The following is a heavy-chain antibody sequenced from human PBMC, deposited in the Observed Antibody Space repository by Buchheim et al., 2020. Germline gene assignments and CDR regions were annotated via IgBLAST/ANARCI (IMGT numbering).Heavy chain of an antibody. CDR1: GGSVSSSSYY. D-gene: IGHD6-6*01. J-gene: IGHJ6*03. CDR3: ARGVAYSSSSQAEFHYYMDV. Sequence: QLQLQESGPGLLKPSETLSLTCTVSGGSVSSSSYYWGWIRQPPGKGLEWIGNIYYSGNTYYNPSLKSRVTISVDTSKNQFSLKLSSVTAADTAVYYCARGVAYSSSSQAEFHYYMDVWGKGTT. CDR2: IYYSGNT. V-gene: IGHV4-39*02.